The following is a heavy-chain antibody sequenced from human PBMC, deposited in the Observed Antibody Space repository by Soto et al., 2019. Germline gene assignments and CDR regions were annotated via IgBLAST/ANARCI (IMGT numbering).Heavy chain of an antibody. V-gene: IGHV3-23*01. J-gene: IGHJ4*02. CDR2: ISGSGGST. CDR3: ANVGYCSSTSCRKYAAAEY. D-gene: IGHD2-2*01. CDR1: LFTISSYA. Sequence: SLRLSCSASLFTISSYAMRWVLHPPFKLLECFSAISGSGGSTYYADSVKGRFTISRDNSKNTLYLQMNSLRAEDTAVYYCANVGYCSSTSCRKYAAAEYWGQGPLVTVSS.